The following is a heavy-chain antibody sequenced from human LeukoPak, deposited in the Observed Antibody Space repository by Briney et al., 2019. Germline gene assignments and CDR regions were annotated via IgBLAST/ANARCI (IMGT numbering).Heavy chain of an antibody. V-gene: IGHV3-30*18. D-gene: IGHD6-13*01. CDR3: AKGFGSSWSDY. Sequence: PGGSLRLSCAASGFTFSSYGMHWVRQAPGKGLEWVAVISYDGSNKYYADSVKGRFTISRDNSKNTLYLQMNSLRAEDTAVYYCAKGFGSSWSDYWGQGTLVTVSS. J-gene: IGHJ4*02. CDR1: GFTFSSYG. CDR2: ISYDGSNK.